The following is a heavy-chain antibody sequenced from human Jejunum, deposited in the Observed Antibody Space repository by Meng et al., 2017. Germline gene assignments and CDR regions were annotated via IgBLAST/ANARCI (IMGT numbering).Heavy chain of an antibody. V-gene: IGHV4-34*01. CDR2: INRSGST. Sequence: PSETLPLHCVVHVGSCRTYYWTWFRQSPEKGLEWIGEINRSGSTSSNPSLKSRVAISMDTSKNQFFLRLDSVTAADTAVYYCARGRSIDFRLAKYDYWGQGTLVTVSS. D-gene: IGHD3-3*01. CDR1: VGSCRTYY. CDR3: ARGRSIDFRLAKYDY. J-gene: IGHJ4*02.